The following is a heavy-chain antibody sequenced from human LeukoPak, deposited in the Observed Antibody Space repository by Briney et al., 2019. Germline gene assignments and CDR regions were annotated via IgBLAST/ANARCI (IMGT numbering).Heavy chain of an antibody. CDR3: ARTERAAATR. Sequence: GRSLRLSCAASGFTFSSYGMHWVRQAPGKGLEWVAVISYDGSNKYYADSVEGRFTISRDNSKNTLYLQMNSLRAEDTAVYYCARTERAAATRWGQGTLVTVSS. D-gene: IGHD6-13*01. V-gene: IGHV3-30*03. J-gene: IGHJ4*02. CDR2: ISYDGSNK. CDR1: GFTFSSYG.